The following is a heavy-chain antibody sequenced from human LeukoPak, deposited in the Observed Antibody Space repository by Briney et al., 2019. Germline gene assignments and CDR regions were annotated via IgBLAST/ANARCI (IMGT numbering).Heavy chain of an antibody. Sequence: GESLKISCKGSGYSFTSYWIGWVRQMPGKGLEWMGIIYPGDSDTRYSPSFQGQVTISADKSISTAYLQWSSLKASDTAMYYCARQRPYCGGDCYAWDYFDYWGQGTLVTVSS. CDR3: ARQRPYCGGDCYAWDYFDY. V-gene: IGHV5-51*01. D-gene: IGHD2-21*02. CDR2: IYPGDSDT. CDR1: GYSFTSYW. J-gene: IGHJ4*02.